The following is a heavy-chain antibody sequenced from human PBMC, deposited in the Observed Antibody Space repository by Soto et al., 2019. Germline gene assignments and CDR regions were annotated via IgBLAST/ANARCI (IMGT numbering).Heavy chain of an antibody. D-gene: IGHD1-1*01. CDR1: GYAFTTYV. V-gene: IGHV1-18*01. Sequence: QVHLVQSGAEVKKPGASVKVSCQGSGYAFTTYVITWVRQAPGQGLDWMGWISAHNGNTNYAQKLQCRVTVTRDTSTSTAYMELRSLRYDDTAVYYCARGRYGDYWGQGALVTVSS. CDR3: ARGRYGDY. J-gene: IGHJ4*02. CDR2: ISAHNGNT.